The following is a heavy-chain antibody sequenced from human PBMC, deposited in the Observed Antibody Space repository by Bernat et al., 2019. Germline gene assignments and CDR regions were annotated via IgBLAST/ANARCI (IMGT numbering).Heavy chain of an antibody. V-gene: IGHV4-34*01. CDR2: INHSGST. CDR1: GGSFSGYY. J-gene: IGHJ5*02. Sequence: QVQLQQWGAGLLKPSETLSLTCAVYGGSFSGYYWSWIRQPPGKGLEWIGEINHSGSTNYNPSLKSRVTISVDTSKNQCSLKLSSVTAADTAVYYCASTGGGYCSGGSCYGWDWFDPWGQGTLVTVSS. D-gene: IGHD2-15*01. CDR3: ASTGGGYCSGGSCYGWDWFDP.